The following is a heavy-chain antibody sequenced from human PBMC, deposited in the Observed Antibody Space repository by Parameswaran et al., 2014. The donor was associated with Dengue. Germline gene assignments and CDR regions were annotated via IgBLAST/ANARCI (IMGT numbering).Heavy chain of an antibody. D-gene: IGHD2-21*02. Sequence: VRQPWTRLEWMGIINPRGGSTTYAQNFQGRVTMTRDTSTSTVYMDLSSLKSEDTAVYYCARGYCGGDCYYASTTYYYGMDVWGQGTTVTVSS. V-gene: IGHV1-46*01. CDR3: ARGYCGGDCYYASTTYYYGMDV. CDR2: INPRGGST. J-gene: IGHJ6*02.